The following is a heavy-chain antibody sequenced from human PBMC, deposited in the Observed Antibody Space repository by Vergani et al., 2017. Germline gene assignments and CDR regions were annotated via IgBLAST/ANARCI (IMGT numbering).Heavy chain of an antibody. V-gene: IGHV4-61*02. CDR2: FYTGGGT. CDR3: ARDPLYSATWPFLLLDRDV. J-gene: IGHJ6*04. D-gene: IGHD6-13*01. CDR1: GGSISSGSYY. Sequence: QVQLQESGPGLVRPSQTLSLTCTVSGGSISSGSYYWSWFRQPAGKGLEWIGRFYTGGGTSYNPSLKRRVTISVDTSKNQFSLQLSSVTAADTAVYYCARDPLYSATWPFLLLDRDVWGKGTTVTVSS.